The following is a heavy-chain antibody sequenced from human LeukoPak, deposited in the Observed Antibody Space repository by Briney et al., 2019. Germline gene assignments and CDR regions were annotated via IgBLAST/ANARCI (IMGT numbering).Heavy chain of an antibody. CDR3: ARDRRRLRGMNGDGDAFDI. J-gene: IGHJ3*02. CDR2: IYSDGSI. Sequence: GSLRLSCAASGFSVRSNYISWVRQAPGKGLEWVSMIYSDGSIFHADSVKGRFTMSRDNSRNTLDLQMNSLRVEDTAVYFCARDRRRLRGMNGDGDAFDIWGQGKMVTVSS. V-gene: IGHV3-53*01. D-gene: IGHD1-1*01. CDR1: GFSVRSNY.